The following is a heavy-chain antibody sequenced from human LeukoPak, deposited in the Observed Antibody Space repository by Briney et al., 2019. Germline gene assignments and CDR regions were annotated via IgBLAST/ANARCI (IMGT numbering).Heavy chain of an antibody. Sequence: ASVKVSCKASGYTFTSYEINWVRQATGQGLEWMGVINPSGGSTSYAQKFQGRVTLTRDMSTSTVYMELSSLRSEDTAVYYCARDNDSRDPPHFDYWGQGTLVTVSS. J-gene: IGHJ4*02. CDR2: INPSGGST. D-gene: IGHD3-16*01. V-gene: IGHV1-46*01. CDR3: ARDNDSRDPPHFDY. CDR1: GYTFTSYE.